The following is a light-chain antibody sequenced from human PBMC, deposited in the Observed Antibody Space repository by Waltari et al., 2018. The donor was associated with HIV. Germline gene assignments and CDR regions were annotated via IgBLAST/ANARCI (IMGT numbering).Light chain of an antibody. CDR2: GAS. CDR1: QTRSSRY. V-gene: IGKV3-20*01. J-gene: IGKJ1*01. Sequence: EIALTQSPATLSLSPGERATLSCRASQTRSSRYLAWYQQKPGQAPRLLIDGASSRATGIPDRFSGSGSGTDFTLTISSLEPEDCAVYYCQQYIGSPRTFGQGTKVELK. CDR3: QQYIGSPRT.